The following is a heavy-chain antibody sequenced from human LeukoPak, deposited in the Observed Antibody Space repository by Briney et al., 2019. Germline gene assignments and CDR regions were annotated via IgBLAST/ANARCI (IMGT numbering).Heavy chain of an antibody. D-gene: IGHD6-19*01. Sequence: ASVKVSCKASGYTFTSYYMHWARQAPGQGLEWMGIINPSGGSTSYAQKFQGRVTMTRDTSTSTVYMELSSLRSEDTAVYYCARGRYSSGWYGAFDIWGQGTMVTVSS. CDR2: INPSGGST. J-gene: IGHJ3*02. CDR1: GYTFTSYY. CDR3: ARGRYSSGWYGAFDI. V-gene: IGHV1-46*01.